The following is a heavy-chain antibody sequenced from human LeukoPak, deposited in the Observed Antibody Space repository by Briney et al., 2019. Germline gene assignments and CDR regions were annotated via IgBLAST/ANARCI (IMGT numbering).Heavy chain of an antibody. Sequence: PGGSLRLSCAASGFTFSSYSMNWVRQAPGKGLEWVSYISSSSSTIYYADSVKGRFTISRDNAKNSLYLQMNSLRAEDTAVYYCARAETLGQWLALDYWGQGTLVTVSS. D-gene: IGHD6-19*01. CDR3: ARAETLGQWLALDY. J-gene: IGHJ4*02. CDR1: GFTFSSYS. CDR2: ISSSSSTI. V-gene: IGHV3-48*01.